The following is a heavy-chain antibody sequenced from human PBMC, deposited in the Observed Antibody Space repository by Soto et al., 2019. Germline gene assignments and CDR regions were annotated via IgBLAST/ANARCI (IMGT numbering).Heavy chain of an antibody. V-gene: IGHV4-39*01. J-gene: IGHJ6*02. CDR1: GGSISSSSYY. D-gene: IGHD3-10*01. CDR2: IYYSGST. CDR3: ARRGYGPGFPYYYGMDV. Sequence: SETLSLTCTVSGGSISSSSYYWGWIRQPPGKGLEWIGSIYYSGSTYYNPSLKSRVTISVDTSKNQFSLKLSSVTAADTAVYYCARRGYGPGFPYYYGMDVWGQGTTVTVSS.